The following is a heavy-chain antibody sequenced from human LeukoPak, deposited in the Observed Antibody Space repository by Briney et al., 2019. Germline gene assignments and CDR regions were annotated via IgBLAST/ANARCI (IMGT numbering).Heavy chain of an antibody. Sequence: SETLSLTCTVSGGSISSSSYYWGWIRQPPGKGLEWIGSIYYSGSTYYNPSLKSRVTISVDTSKNQFSLKLSSVTAADTAVYYCAREGVTAPGDYWGQGTLVTVSS. D-gene: IGHD2-21*02. J-gene: IGHJ4*02. CDR3: AREGVTAPGDY. CDR2: IYYSGST. V-gene: IGHV4-39*02. CDR1: GGSISSSSYY.